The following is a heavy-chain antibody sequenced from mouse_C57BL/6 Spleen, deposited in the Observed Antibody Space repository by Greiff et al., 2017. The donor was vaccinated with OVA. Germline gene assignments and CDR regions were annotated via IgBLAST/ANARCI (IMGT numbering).Heavy chain of an antibody. CDR1: GFTFSDYG. CDR2: ISSGSSTI. D-gene: IGHD3-3*01. J-gene: IGHJ3*01. Sequence: EVMLVESGGGLVKPGGSLKLSCAASGFTFSDYGMHWVRQAPEKGLEWVAYISSGSSTIYYADTVKGRFTISRDNAKHTLCLQMTSLRSEDTAMYYCARGTPFAYWGQGTLVTVSA. V-gene: IGHV5-17*01. CDR3: ARGTPFAY.